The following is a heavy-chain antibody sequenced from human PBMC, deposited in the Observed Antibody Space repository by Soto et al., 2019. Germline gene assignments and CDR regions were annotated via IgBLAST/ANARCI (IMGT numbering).Heavy chain of an antibody. CDR2: ISGGGDNT. J-gene: IGHJ5*02. CDR3: AKGPSSVGFDP. V-gene: IGHV3-23*01. Sequence: GWSLRLSCAASGFTFSSYAMSWVRQAPGKGLEWVSGISGGGDNTYCTDSVMGRFSVFRDNSKNTLYLQMNSLRAEDTAVYYCAKGPSSVGFDPWGQGTLVTVSS. CDR1: GFTFSSYA.